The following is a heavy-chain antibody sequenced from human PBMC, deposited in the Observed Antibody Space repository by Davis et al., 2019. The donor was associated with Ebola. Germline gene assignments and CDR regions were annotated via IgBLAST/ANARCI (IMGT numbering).Heavy chain of an antibody. Sequence: GESLKISCKGSGYSFTDFWIAWVRQMPGKGLEWMGITYPGDSDSRYSPSLQGQVTISADKSTNTAYLQWTSLKASDTAIYYCARQGSSSWYSPFDYWGQGTLVTVSS. J-gene: IGHJ4*02. D-gene: IGHD6-13*01. CDR3: ARQGSSSWYSPFDY. CDR1: GYSFTDFW. V-gene: IGHV5-51*01. CDR2: TYPGDSDS.